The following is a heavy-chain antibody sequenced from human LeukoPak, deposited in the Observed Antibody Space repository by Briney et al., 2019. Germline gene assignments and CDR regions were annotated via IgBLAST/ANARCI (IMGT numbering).Heavy chain of an antibody. Sequence: GGSPRLSCAASGFTFSKYAFHWVRQAPGKGLEWVAIIAYDGSHKYYADSVKGRFSISRDNSNNTVLLQMNSLRPADTAVYSCAKGLGQWLVMFDSWGQGTLVTVSS. V-gene: IGHV3-30-3*01. CDR1: GFTFSKYA. CDR2: IAYDGSHK. CDR3: AKGLGQWLVMFDS. D-gene: IGHD6-19*01. J-gene: IGHJ4*02.